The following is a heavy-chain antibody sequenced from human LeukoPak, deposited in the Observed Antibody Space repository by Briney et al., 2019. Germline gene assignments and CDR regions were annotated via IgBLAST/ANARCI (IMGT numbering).Heavy chain of an antibody. D-gene: IGHD3-3*01. J-gene: IGHJ6*03. V-gene: IGHV1-69*13. Sequence: SVKVSCKASGGTFSSYAISWVRQAPGQGLEWMGGIIPIFGTANYAQKFQGRVTITADESTSTAYMELSSLRSEDTAVCYCASVDHFGVVNRASYYYYYYMDVWGKGTTVTVSS. CDR3: ASVDHFGVVNRASYYYYYYMDV. CDR1: GGTFSSYA. CDR2: IIPIFGTA.